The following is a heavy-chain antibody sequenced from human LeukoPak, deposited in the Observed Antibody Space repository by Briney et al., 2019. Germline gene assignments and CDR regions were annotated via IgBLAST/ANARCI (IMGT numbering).Heavy chain of an antibody. D-gene: IGHD6-13*01. J-gene: IGHJ4*02. CDR2: ISSSSSYI. CDR1: GFTFSSYS. CDR3: ARARDSSSWHDY. Sequence: PGGSLRLSCAASGFTFSSYSMNWVRQAPGKGLEWVSSISSSSSYIYYADSVKGRFTISRDNAKNSLYLQMNSLRAEDTAVYYCARARDSSSWHDYWGQGTLVTVSS. V-gene: IGHV3-21*01.